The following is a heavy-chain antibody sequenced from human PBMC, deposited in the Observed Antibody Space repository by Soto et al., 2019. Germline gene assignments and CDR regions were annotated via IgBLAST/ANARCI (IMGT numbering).Heavy chain of an antibody. V-gene: IGHV4-31*03. CDR3: ARASRGSSWSLNWFDP. CDR1: GGSISSGCYY. J-gene: IGHJ5*02. Sequence: SETLSLTCTVSGGSISSGCYYWSRIRQHPGKGLEWIGYIYYSGSTYYNPSLKSRVTISVDTSKNQFSLKLSSVTAADTAVYYCARASRGSSWSLNWFDPWGQGTRVTLSS. D-gene: IGHD6-13*01. CDR2: IYYSGST.